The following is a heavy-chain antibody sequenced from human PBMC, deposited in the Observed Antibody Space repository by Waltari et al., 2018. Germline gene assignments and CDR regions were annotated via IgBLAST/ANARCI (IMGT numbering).Heavy chain of an antibody. CDR3: ARDYCDRTYCHGMDV. CDR2: LSYNSRNT. CDR1: DFTFSSFA. Sequence: QVQLVESGGGVVQPGRSLRHSCAAPDFTFSSFAMHWVRQAPGKGLEWVAVLSYNSRNTYYVDSVKGRFTISRDNSKNMFYMEMNSLRAEDTAMYYCARDYCDRTYCHGMDVWGQGTTVIVSS. D-gene: IGHD3-22*01. J-gene: IGHJ6*02. V-gene: IGHV3-30*04.